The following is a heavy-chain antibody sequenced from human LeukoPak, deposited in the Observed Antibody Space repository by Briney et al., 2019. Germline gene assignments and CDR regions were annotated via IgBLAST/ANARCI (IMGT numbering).Heavy chain of an antibody. J-gene: IGHJ5*02. CDR2: ISYDGTIR. CDR3: AKGGCSSTTCYLANP. CDR1: GLTFSSYG. D-gene: IGHD2-2*01. V-gene: IGHV3-30*18. Sequence: GRSLRLSCAASGLTFSSYGMHWVRQAPGKGVEWVAVISYDGTIRNYADSVKGRFTVSRDNSKNTLYLQMNSLTAEDTALYYCAKGGCSSTTCYLANPWGQGTLVTVSS.